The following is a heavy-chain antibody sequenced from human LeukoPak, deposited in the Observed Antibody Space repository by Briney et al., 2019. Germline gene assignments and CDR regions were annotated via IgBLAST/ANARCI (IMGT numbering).Heavy chain of an antibody. V-gene: IGHV3-23*01. CDR2: ISGSGVNT. J-gene: IGHJ4*02. Sequence: GGSLRLSCAASGFTFSSYAMSWVRQAPGKRLEWVSSISGSGVNTYYADSVKGRFTIFRDNSKNTLYLQMNSLRVEDTAVYYCAKEIVPPSGYYFDYWGQGTLVTVSS. CDR1: GFTFSSYA. CDR3: AKEIVPPSGYYFDY. D-gene: IGHD6-6*01.